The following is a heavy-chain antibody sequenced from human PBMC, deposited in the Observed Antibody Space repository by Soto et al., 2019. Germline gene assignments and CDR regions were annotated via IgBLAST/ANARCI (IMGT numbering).Heavy chain of an antibody. CDR1: GFTFSNYG. Sequence: QVQLVESGGGVVQPGRSLRLSCGASGFTFSNYGMHWVRQAPGKGLEWVAVISYHGSDKYYADSVKGRFTISRDNSKNTLYLQMDSLRAEDTAVYYCAKDHLTTTVTTVGYWGQGTQVTVSS. V-gene: IGHV3-30*18. CDR3: AKDHLTTTVTTVGY. J-gene: IGHJ4*02. D-gene: IGHD4-17*01. CDR2: ISYHGSDK.